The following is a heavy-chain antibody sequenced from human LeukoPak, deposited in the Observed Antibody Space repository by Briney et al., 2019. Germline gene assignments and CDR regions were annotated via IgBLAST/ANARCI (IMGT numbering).Heavy chain of an antibody. CDR2: IYYSGST. D-gene: IGHD3-10*01. J-gene: IGHJ4*02. CDR1: GGSISSGVYY. V-gene: IGHV4-31*03. CDR3: ARTTYYYGSGGYHFDY. Sequence: PSQTLSLTCTVSGGSISSGVYYWSWIRQHPGKGLEWIGYIYYSGSTYYNPSLKSRVTISVDTSKNQFSLKLSSVTAADTAVYYCARTTYYYGSGGYHFDYWGQGTLVTVSS.